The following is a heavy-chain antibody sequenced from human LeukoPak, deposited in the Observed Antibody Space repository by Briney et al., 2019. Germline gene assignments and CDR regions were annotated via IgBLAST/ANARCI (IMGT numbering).Heavy chain of an antibody. J-gene: IGHJ4*02. CDR3: ARDLYSGSYHGDY. V-gene: IGHV3-30*04. CDR2: ISYDGSSK. D-gene: IGHD1-26*01. Sequence: GGSLRLSCAASGFTFSTYAMHWVRQAPGKGLEWVAVISYDGSSKYYADSVKGRFTISRDNSKNTLYLQMNSLRAEDTAVYYCARDLYSGSYHGDYWGRGTLVTVSS. CDR1: GFTFSTYA.